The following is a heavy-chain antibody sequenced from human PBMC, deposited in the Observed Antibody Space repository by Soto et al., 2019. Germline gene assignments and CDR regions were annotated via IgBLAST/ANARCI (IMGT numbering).Heavy chain of an antibody. J-gene: IGHJ4*02. D-gene: IGHD3-16*01. Sequence: EVQVVESGGGLVQPGGSLRLSCVASGFSFSTYWMSWVRQVPGTGLEWVANIKADGSETHYVDSVRGRFTISRDNAETSLYLQLNSLRAEDTAVYYCAKGGHIDFCGQGTLVTVSS. CDR3: AKGGHIDF. CDR2: IKADGSET. V-gene: IGHV3-7*03. CDR1: GFSFSTYW.